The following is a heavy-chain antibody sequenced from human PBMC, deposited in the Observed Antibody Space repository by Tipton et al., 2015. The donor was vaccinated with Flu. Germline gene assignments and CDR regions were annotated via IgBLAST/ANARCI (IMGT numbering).Heavy chain of an antibody. CDR2: IHYSGSP. V-gene: IGHV4-38-2*01. Sequence: TLSLTCSVSGASVGSPYCWGWIRQPPGKGLEWIGNIHYSGSPHYNPSLKSRVTISIDTSKHQFSLRLRSVTAADTAVYYCARRGYSNYVSEPKNWFDPWGQGALVTVSS. CDR3: ARRGYSNYVSEPKNWFDP. D-gene: IGHD4-11*01. CDR1: GASVGSPYC. J-gene: IGHJ5*02.